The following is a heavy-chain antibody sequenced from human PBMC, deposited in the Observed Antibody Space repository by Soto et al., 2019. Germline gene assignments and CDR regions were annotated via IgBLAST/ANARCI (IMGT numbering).Heavy chain of an antibody. Sequence: GAAVKVTCTTSGYSFTGYSVHWVRQAPGHGPEGMGWINPKSGGTKYAQKFQGRVTMTRDTSISTVFMELSRVTSDDTAVYYCVCVVLCRGAFISGNPFDSWLQGRVVNV. V-gene: IGHV1-2*02. CDR3: VCVVLCRGAFISGNPFDS. D-gene: IGHD3-10*01. J-gene: IGHJ4*02. CDR2: INPKSGGT. CDR1: GYSFTGYS.